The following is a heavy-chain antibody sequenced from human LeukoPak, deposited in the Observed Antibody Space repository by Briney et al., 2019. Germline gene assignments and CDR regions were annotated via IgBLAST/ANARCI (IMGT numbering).Heavy chain of an antibody. V-gene: IGHV4-39*07. CDR1: GGSISSSSYY. CDR3: ARDSGSGSYGY. CDR2: IYYSGST. J-gene: IGHJ4*02. D-gene: IGHD1-26*01. Sequence: SEALTLTCTVSGGSISSSSYYWGWIRQPPGKGLEWIGSIYYSGSTYYNPSLKSRVTISVDTSKNQFSLKLSSVTAADTAVYYCARDSGSGSYGYWGQGTLVTVSS.